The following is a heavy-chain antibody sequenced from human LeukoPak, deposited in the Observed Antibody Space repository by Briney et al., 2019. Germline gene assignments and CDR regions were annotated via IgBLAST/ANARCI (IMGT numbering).Heavy chain of an antibody. CDR1: GFTFSDYY. CDR3: ARAWNDGFDI. Sequence: GGSLRLSCAASGFTFSDYYMGWIRQAPGKGLGWVSYITNNGRTTYHADSVKGRFTISRDNAKNSLYLQMNSLRVEDTAMYYCARAWNDGFDIWGQGTMVTVSP. CDR2: ITNNGRTT. J-gene: IGHJ3*02. D-gene: IGHD1-1*01. V-gene: IGHV3-11*04.